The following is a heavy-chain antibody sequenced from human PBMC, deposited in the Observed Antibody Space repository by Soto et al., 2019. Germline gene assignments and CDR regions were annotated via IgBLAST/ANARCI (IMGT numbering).Heavy chain of an antibody. D-gene: IGHD1-7*01. CDR1: GYTFTSYP. V-gene: IGHV1-18*04. CDR2: VNSYDGTT. J-gene: IGHJ4*02. Sequence: QVQLVQSAPELQRPGDSVKVSCKTSGYTFTSYPYSWVRQAPGQGLEWMGWVNSYDGTTKVAQQFRDRITLTADKIAATVFMELRRMTSGDTAVYYCAREYYGTTTWIDYWGQGTLVAVSS. CDR3: AREYYGTTTWIDY.